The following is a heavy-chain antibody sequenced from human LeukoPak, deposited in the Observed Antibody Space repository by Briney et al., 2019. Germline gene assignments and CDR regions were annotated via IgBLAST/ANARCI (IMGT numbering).Heavy chain of an antibody. CDR2: ISYDGSNK. CDR3: ARDDSGLSITIFGVVNHIPWPPRSYYGMDV. J-gene: IGHJ6*02. Sequence: GGSLRLSCAASGFTFSDFYMTWIRQAPGKGLEWVAVISYDGSNKYYADSVKGRFTISRDNSKNTLYLQMNSLRAEDTAVYYCARDDSGLSITIFGVVNHIPWPPRSYYGMDVWGQGTTVTVSS. V-gene: IGHV3-30*03. D-gene: IGHD3-3*01. CDR1: GFTFSDFY.